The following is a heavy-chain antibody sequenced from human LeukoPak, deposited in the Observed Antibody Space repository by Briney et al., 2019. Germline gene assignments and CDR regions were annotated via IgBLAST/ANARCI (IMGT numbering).Heavy chain of an antibody. J-gene: IGHJ3*02. CDR1: GGSITSDNYY. V-gene: IGHV4-30-4*01. CDR2: IYYSGST. Sequence: SETLSLTCTASGGSITSDNYYWSWVCQPPGKGLEWIGHIYYSGSTYYNPSLKSRVTISVDTSKNQFSLKLNSVTAADTAVYYCARNRKLNYYDSGDAFDIWGQGTMVTVSS. CDR3: ARNRKLNYYDSGDAFDI. D-gene: IGHD3-22*01.